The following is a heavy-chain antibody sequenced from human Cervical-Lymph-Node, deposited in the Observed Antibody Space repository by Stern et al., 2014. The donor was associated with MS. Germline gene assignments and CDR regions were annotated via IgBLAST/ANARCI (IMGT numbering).Heavy chain of an antibody. Sequence: QVQLVQSGSELKKPGASVKVSCKASGSTFSYFALNWVRQAPGQGLEWMGWINTNTGNPTYAQGFTGRFVFSRDTSVSTAYLQINSLKAEDTAVYYCARVTAIHWFDPWGQGTQVTVSS. V-gene: IGHV7-4-1*02. D-gene: IGHD5-18*01. CDR1: GSTFSYFA. CDR2: INTNTGNP. J-gene: IGHJ5*02. CDR3: ARVTAIHWFDP.